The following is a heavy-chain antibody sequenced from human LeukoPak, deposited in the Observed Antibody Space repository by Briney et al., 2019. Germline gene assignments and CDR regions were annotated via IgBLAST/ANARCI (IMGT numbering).Heavy chain of an antibody. V-gene: IGHV3-23*01. CDR3: ADLGTTYYYDRSTY. D-gene: IGHD3-22*01. J-gene: IGHJ4*02. Sequence: PGRSLRLSCAASGFSFSSYAMSWVRQAPGKGLEWVSGISSSGGSPYYADSVQGRFTISRDNSKNTLFLQMTCVRAEDTAVYYCADLGTTYYYDRSTYWGQGTLVAVSS. CDR1: GFSFSSYA. CDR2: ISSSGGSP.